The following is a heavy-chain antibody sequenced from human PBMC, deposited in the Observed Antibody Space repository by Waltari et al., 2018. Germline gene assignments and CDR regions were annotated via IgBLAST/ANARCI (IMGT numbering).Heavy chain of an antibody. Sequence: LQLQESDPGLVKPSGTLSLTCAGSVDSISTSDSWSWVRQPPGKGLEWIGQVRGDGKTNYYPSFPSRVTMSLDTSTYLFALKLTSATAADTALYYCARDRGRGLFLDTWGQGTLVTVS. J-gene: IGHJ5*02. CDR3: ARDRGRGLFLDT. CDR1: VDSISTSDS. CDR2: VRGDGKT. V-gene: IGHV4-4*02. D-gene: IGHD1-1*01.